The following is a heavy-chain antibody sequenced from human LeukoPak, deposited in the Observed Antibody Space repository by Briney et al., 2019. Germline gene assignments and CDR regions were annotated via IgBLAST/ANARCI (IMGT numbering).Heavy chain of an antibody. D-gene: IGHD4-23*01. CDR3: ARGAYPYGGIDY. CDR2: IIPVFGTI. Sequence: SVKVSCKASGGTFSSYAISWVRQAPGQGLEWMGRIIPVFGTIKYAQKFQGRVTITTDESTRTAYMELRSLRSDDTAVYYCARGAYPYGGIDYWGQGTLVIVSS. J-gene: IGHJ4*02. CDR1: GGTFSSYA. V-gene: IGHV1-69*05.